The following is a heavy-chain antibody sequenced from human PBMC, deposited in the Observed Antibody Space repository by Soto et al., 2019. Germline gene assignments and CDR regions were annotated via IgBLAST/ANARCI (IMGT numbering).Heavy chain of an antibody. V-gene: IGHV3-23*01. CDR3: AKDLVIDNSSGWTGY. CDR1: GFTFSSYA. J-gene: IGHJ4*02. Sequence: GGSLRLSCAASGFTFSSYAMSWVRQAPGKGLEWVSAISGSGGSTYYADSVKGRFTISRDNSKNTLYLQMNSLRAEDTAVYYCAKDLVIDNSSGWTGYWGQGTLVTVSS. CDR2: ISGSGGST. D-gene: IGHD6-19*01.